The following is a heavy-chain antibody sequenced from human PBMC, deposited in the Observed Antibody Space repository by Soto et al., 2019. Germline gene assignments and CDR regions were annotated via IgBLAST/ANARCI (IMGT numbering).Heavy chain of an antibody. CDR2: ISGSGGST. D-gene: IGHD3-10*01. CDR1: GFTFSSYA. V-gene: IGHV3-23*01. Sequence: GGSLRLSCAASGFTFSSYAMSWVRQAPGKGLEWVSAISGSGGSTYYADSVKGRFTISRDNSKNTLYLQMNSLRAEDTAVYYCAKEGYRDLLWFGELLFFDYWGQGTLVTVSS. CDR3: AKEGYRDLLWFGELLFFDY. J-gene: IGHJ4*02.